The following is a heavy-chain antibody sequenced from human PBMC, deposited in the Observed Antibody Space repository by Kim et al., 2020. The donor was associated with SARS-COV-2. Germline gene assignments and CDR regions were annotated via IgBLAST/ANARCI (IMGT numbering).Heavy chain of an antibody. CDR3: ARHKGGSDILTGYYGGAWQN. V-gene: IGHV4-39*01. CDR1: GGSISSSSYY. J-gene: IGHJ4*02. Sequence: SETLSLTCTVSGGSISSSSYYWGWIRQPPGKGLEWIGSIYYSGSTYYNPSLKSRVTISVDTSKNQFSLKLSSVTAADTAVYYCARHKGGSDILTGYYGGAWQNWGQGTLVTVSS. CDR2: IYYSGST. D-gene: IGHD3-9*01.